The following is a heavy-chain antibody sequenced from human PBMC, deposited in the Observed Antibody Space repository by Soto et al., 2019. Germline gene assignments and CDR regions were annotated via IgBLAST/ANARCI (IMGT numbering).Heavy chain of an antibody. V-gene: IGHV2-5*02. Sequence: QITLKESGPTLVKPTQTLTLTCTFSGFSLSTSGVGVGWIRQPPGKALEWLALIYWDDDKRYSPSLKSRLTITKDPSKNHVVLTMTNMDPVDTATYYCAHSQGLLCFGELSDGEYGMDVWGQGTTVTVSS. J-gene: IGHJ6*02. CDR2: IYWDDDK. CDR1: GFSLSTSGVG. D-gene: IGHD3-10*01. CDR3: AHSQGLLCFGELSDGEYGMDV.